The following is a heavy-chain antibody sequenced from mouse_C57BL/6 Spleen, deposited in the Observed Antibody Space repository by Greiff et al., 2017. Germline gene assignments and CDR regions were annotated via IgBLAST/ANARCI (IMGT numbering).Heavy chain of an antibody. CDR3: ARPYYGSSYDFDY. Sequence: QVQLKQPGAELVKPGASVKLSCKASGYTFTSYWMHWVKQRPGRGLEWIGRIDPNSGGTKYNEKFKSKATLTVDKPSSTAYMQLSSLTSEDSAVYYCARPYYGSSYDFDYWGQGTTLTVSS. D-gene: IGHD1-1*01. CDR1: GYTFTSYW. V-gene: IGHV1-72*01. CDR2: IDPNSGGT. J-gene: IGHJ2*01.